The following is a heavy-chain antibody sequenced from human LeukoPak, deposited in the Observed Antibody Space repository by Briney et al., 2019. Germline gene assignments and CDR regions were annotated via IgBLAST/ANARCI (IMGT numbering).Heavy chain of an antibody. J-gene: IGHJ4*02. CDR1: GFTFSSSG. CDR3: VKGTTASRAEGLFDY. CDR2: IRYDGTYK. Sequence: GGSLRLSCAASGFTFSSSGMHWVRQAPGKGLAWVAFIRYDGTYKYYADSVKGRFTISRDNSKSTLYLQMNSLRVEDTAVYYCVKGTTASRAEGLFDYWGQGTLVTVSS. D-gene: IGHD6-6*01. V-gene: IGHV3-30*02.